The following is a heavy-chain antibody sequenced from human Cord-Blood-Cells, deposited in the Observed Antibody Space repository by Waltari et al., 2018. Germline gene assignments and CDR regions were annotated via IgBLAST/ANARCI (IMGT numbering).Heavy chain of an antibody. CDR3: ARDSSQLGSWPFDY. V-gene: IGHV3-30-3*01. D-gene: IGHD6-13*01. CDR1: GFTFSSYA. CDR2: ISYDGSNK. J-gene: IGHJ4*02. Sequence: QVQLVESGGGVVQPGRSLRLSCAASGFTFSSYAMHWVRQAPGKGLEWVAVISYDGSNKYYADSVKGRFTISRDNSKNTLYQQMNSLRAEDTAVYYCARDSSQLGSWPFDYWGQGTLVTVSS.